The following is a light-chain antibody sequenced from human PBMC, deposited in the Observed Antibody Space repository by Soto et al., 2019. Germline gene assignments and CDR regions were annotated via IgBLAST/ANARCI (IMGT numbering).Light chain of an antibody. Sequence: DIVMTQSPDSLAVSLGERATINCKSSQSVLYSSNNKNYLAWYQQKPGQPPKLLIYWASTRESGLPDRFSGSGSGTDVTLNISSLQAEDVAVYYCQKYYSTPRTFGQGTKVDIK. V-gene: IGKV4-1*01. J-gene: IGKJ1*01. CDR2: WAS. CDR3: QKYYSTPRT. CDR1: QSVLYSSNNKNY.